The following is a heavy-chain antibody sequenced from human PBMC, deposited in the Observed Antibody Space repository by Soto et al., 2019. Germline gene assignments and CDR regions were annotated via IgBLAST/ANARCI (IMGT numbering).Heavy chain of an antibody. J-gene: IGHJ4*02. Sequence: VQLVESGGGLVQPGGSLRLSCAASGFIFSSYAMHWVRQAPGKGLEWVAVISYDGSNKYYADSVKGRFTISRDNSKNTLYLQMNSLRAEDTAVYYCSTPGGDYDSSGYRDYWGQGTLVTVSS. CDR2: ISYDGSNK. D-gene: IGHD3-22*01. CDR3: STPGGDYDSSGYRDY. V-gene: IGHV3-30-3*01. CDR1: GFIFSSYA.